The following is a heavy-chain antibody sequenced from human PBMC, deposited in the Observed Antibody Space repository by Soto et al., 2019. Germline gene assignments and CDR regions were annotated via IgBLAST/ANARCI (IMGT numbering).Heavy chain of an antibody. CDR3: ARQMRGATISIYYYGMDV. J-gene: IGHJ6*02. Sequence: SETLSLTYTVSGGSISSYYWNWIRQPPGKGLEWIGYIYYSGSTNYNPSLKSRVTISVDTSKNQFSLKLSSVTAADTAVYYCARQMRGATISIYYYGMDVWGQGTTVTVSS. CDR1: GGSISSYY. V-gene: IGHV4-59*01. CDR2: IYYSGST. D-gene: IGHD5-12*01.